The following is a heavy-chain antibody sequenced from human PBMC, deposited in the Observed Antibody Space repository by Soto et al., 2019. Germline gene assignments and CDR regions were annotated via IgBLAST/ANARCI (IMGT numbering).Heavy chain of an antibody. V-gene: IGHV1-69*01. J-gene: IGHJ6*02. D-gene: IGHD5-18*01. CDR2: IIPIFGTA. CDR3: ARAERGYSYGYYYYGIDV. Sequence: QVQLVQSGAEVKKPGSSVKVSCKASGGTFSSYAISWVRQAPGHGLEWMGGIIPIFGTANYAQKFQGRVTITADESTSTVYMELSSLRSEDTAVYYCARAERGYSYGYYYYGIDVWGQGATVTVSS. CDR1: GGTFSSYA.